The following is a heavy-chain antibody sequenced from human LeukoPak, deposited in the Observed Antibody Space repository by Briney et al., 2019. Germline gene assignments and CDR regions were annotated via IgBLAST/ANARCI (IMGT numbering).Heavy chain of an antibody. CDR2: IFTSGST. CDR3: ARRRVDIVATIRDAFDI. V-gene: IGHV4-61*09. Sequence: SETLSLTCTVSGDSVTSGLYYWSWIRQPAGKGLEWIGHIFTSGSTNYNPSLKSRVTISVDTSKNQFSLKLSSVTAADTAVYYCARRRVDIVATIRDAFDIWGQGTMVTVSS. J-gene: IGHJ3*02. D-gene: IGHD5-12*01. CDR1: GDSVTSGLYY.